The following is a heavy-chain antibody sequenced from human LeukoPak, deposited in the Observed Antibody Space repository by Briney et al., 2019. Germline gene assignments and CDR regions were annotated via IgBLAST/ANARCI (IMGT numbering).Heavy chain of an antibody. Sequence: ASVKVSCKASGYTFTGYYMHWVRQAPGQGLEWMGWINPNSGGTNYAQKFQGRVTMTRDTSISTAYMELSRLRSDDTAVYYCAIGLYSYYYGSGSYWAFDYWGQGTLVTVSS. J-gene: IGHJ4*02. CDR2: INPNSGGT. CDR1: GYTFTGYY. V-gene: IGHV1-2*02. D-gene: IGHD3-10*01. CDR3: AIGLYSYYYGSGSYWAFDY.